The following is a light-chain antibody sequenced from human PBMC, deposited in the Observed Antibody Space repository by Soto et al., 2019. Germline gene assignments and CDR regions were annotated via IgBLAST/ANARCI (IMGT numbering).Light chain of an antibody. Sequence: EIVLTQSPGTLSLSPGERATLSCRASQSVASNYLAWYQQKPGQAPRVLIYGASSSASGIPDRFSGSGSGTDFTLTISRLEPEDFAVYYCQQYGLSHTFGQGTKLEIK. V-gene: IGKV3-20*01. CDR3: QQYGLSHT. CDR1: QSVASNY. CDR2: GAS. J-gene: IGKJ2*01.